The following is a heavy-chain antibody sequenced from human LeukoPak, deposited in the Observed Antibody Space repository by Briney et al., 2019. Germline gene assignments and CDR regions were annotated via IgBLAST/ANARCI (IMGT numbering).Heavy chain of an antibody. D-gene: IGHD3-3*01. CDR2: IKHDGSEK. V-gene: IGHV3-7*01. CDR1: GFTLSSYN. Sequence: GGSLRLSCEASGFTLSSYNMNRVRQAPGKGLEWVASIKHDGSEKYYVDSVRGRFTISRDNTKNLLYLQMSSLRAEDTAVYYCATDRGWRTSGYYLYYFEYWGQGTLVTFSS. J-gene: IGHJ4*02. CDR3: ATDRGWRTSGYYLYYFEY.